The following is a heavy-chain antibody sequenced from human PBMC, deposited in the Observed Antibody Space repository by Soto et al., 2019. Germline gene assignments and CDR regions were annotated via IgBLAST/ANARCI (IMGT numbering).Heavy chain of an antibody. V-gene: IGHV4-4*02. CDR3: ASQGLGDNNYVDH. CDR2: ISHSGST. Sequence: QVQLEESGPGLVKPSGTQSLTCAVSGGSISSTHWWSWVRQSPGKGLEWIGEISHSGSTNYNPSLASRVTISLDRSKTQFSLKLSSVTAADTAMYYCASQGLGDNNYVDHWGQGILVTVSS. CDR1: GGSISSTHW. D-gene: IGHD2-21*02. J-gene: IGHJ4*02.